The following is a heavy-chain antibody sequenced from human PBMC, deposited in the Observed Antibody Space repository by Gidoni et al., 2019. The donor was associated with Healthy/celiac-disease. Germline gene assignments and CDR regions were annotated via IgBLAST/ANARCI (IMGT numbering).Heavy chain of an antibody. J-gene: IGHJ6*03. D-gene: IGHD1-20*01. CDR3: ARWGRNLHNWNDHYYYYYYMDV. CDR1: GCTFSSSA. CDR2: IIPIFGTA. V-gene: IGHV1-69*01. Sequence: QVQLVQSGAEVKKPASSVKVSCKASGCTFSSSAIILVRQAPGQGLEWMGGIIPIFGTANYAQKFQGRVTITADESTSTAYMELSSLRSEDTVVYYCARWGRNLHNWNDHYYYYYYMDVWGKGTTVTVSS.